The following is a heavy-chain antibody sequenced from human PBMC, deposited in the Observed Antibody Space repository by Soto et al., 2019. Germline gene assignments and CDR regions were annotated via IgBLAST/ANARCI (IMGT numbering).Heavy chain of an antibody. V-gene: IGHV4-59*01. CDR2: IYYSGST. D-gene: IGHD6-19*01. CDR3: ARAEIAVAGTGYFQH. Sequence: SETLSLTCTVSGGSISSYYWSWIRQPPGKGLEWIGYIYYSGSTNYNPSLKSRVTISVDTSKNQFSLKLSSVTAADTAVYYCARAEIAVAGTGYFQHWGQGTLVTVSS. CDR1: GGSISSYY. J-gene: IGHJ1*01.